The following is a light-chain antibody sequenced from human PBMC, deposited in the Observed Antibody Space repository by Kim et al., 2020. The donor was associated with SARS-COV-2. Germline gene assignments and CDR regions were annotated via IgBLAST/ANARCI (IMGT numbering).Light chain of an antibody. J-gene: IGLJ3*02. CDR1: NLRTSY. CDR2: SKN. Sequence: SSELTQDPAVSVALGQTVRITCQGDNLRTSYASWYQVKPGQAPVLVIHSKNKRPSGIPDRISGSMSGDTATLTITGAQAEDEADYYCYSRDSSGSHWVFGGGTKLSVL. V-gene: IGLV3-19*01. CDR3: YSRDSSGSHWV.